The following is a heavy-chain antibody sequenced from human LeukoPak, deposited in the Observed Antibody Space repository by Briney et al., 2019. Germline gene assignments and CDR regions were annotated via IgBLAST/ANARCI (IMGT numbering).Heavy chain of an antibody. CDR1: GFTFSSYE. J-gene: IGHJ6*02. CDR2: ISSSGSTI. V-gene: IGHV3-48*03. D-gene: IGHD3-10*01. Sequence: PGGSLRLSCAASGFTFSSYEMNWVRQAPGKGLEWVSYISSSGSTICYADSVKGRFTISRDNAKNSLYLQMNSLRAEDTAVYYCARDLGSGQLGQFGIYYYYGMDVWGQGTTVTVSS. CDR3: ARDLGSGQLGQFGIYYYYGMDV.